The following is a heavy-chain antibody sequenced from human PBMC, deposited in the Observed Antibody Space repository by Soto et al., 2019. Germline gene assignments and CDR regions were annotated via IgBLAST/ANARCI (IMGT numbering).Heavy chain of an antibody. J-gene: IGHJ4*02. D-gene: IGHD1-26*01. V-gene: IGHV1-58*01. Sequence: GASVKVSCKASGFTFTSSAVQWVRQARGQRLEWIGWIVVGSGNTNYAQRFQERVTITRDMSTSTAYMELSSLRSEDTAVYYCAXXXDSGSYXXXFDYXGQGTLVTVSS. CDR2: IVVGSGNT. CDR1: GFTFTSSA. CDR3: AXXXDSGSYXXXFDY.